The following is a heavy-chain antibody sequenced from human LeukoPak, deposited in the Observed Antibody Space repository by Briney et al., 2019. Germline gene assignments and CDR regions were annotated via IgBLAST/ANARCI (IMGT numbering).Heavy chain of an antibody. D-gene: IGHD1-26*01. V-gene: IGHV3-30*02. CDR2: IQYDGSKK. CDR1: GFTFSSNG. J-gene: IGHJ4*02. Sequence: GGSLRLSCVASGFTFSSNGMHWVRQAPGKGLEWVTFIQYDGSKKYYADSVKGRFTISRDNSKNTLYLEMNSLRAEDTAVYYCARDKRGELMFDYWGQGALVTVSS. CDR3: ARDKRGELMFDY.